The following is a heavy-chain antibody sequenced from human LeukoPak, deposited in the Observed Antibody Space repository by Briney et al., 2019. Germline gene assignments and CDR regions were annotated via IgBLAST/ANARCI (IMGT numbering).Heavy chain of an antibody. D-gene: IGHD3-16*01. CDR1: GYTFSKYY. CDR3: AREHGGGLRGGLGELFASYYTYYYMDV. Sequence: ASVKVSCKASGYTFSKYYIHWVRQAPGQGLEWMGMINPSDGATTYAQTFQGRVTMTRDVSTTTVYMGLRSLRSEDTAVYFCAREHGGGLRGGLGELFASYYTYYYMDVWGRGTTVTVSS. CDR2: INPSDGAT. J-gene: IGHJ6*03. V-gene: IGHV1-46*01.